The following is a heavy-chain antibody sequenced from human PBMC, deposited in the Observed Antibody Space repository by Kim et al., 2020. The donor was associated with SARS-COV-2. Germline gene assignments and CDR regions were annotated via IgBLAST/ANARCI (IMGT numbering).Heavy chain of an antibody. D-gene: IGHD3-22*01. Sequence: KGRFTISRDNSKHTLYLQINSLRAEDTAVYYCASPSNYYDSSGYYYGFDYWGQGTLVTVSS. J-gene: IGHJ4*02. V-gene: IGHV3-53*01. CDR3: ASPSNYYDSSGYYYGFDY.